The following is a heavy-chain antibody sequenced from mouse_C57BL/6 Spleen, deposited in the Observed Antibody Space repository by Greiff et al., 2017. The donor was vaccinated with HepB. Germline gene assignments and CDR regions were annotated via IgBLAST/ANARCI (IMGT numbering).Heavy chain of an antibody. V-gene: IGHV1-15*01. CDR3: TSPYYYGSSPWFAY. J-gene: IGHJ3*01. D-gene: IGHD1-1*01. Sequence: VKLQESGAELVRPGASVTLSCKASGYTFTDYEMHWVKQAPVHGLEWIGAIDPETGGTAYNQKFKGKAILTADKSSSTAYMELRSLTSEDSAVYYCTSPYYYGSSPWFAYWGQGTLVTVSA. CDR1: GYTFTDYE. CDR2: IDPETGGT.